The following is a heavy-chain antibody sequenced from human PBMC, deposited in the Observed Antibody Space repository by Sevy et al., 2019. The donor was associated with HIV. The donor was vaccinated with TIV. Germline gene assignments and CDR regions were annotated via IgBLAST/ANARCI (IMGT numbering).Heavy chain of an antibody. Sequence: GGFLRLSCAASGFTFSSYWMTWVRQAPGKGLEWVANIKQDMSEKYYADSVKGRFTISRDNARNSLYLQMESLRAEDTAVYHCALAQQVTMLVVIGGLYFDFWGQGTLVTVSS. V-gene: IGHV3-7*01. J-gene: IGHJ4*02. D-gene: IGHD3-22*01. CDR1: GFTFSSYW. CDR3: ALAQQVTMLVVIGGLYFDF. CDR2: IKQDMSEK.